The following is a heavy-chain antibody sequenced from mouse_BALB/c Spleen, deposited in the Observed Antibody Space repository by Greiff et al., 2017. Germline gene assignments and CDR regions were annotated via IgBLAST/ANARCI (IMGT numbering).Heavy chain of an antibody. V-gene: IGHV5-17*02. D-gene: IGHD2-3*01. Sequence: EVQLQESGGGLVQPGGSRKLSCAASGFTFSSFGMHWVRQAPEKGLEWVAYISSGSSTIYYADTVKGRFTISRDNPKNTLFLQMTSLRSEDTAMYYCARYDGYFYYFDYWGQGTTLTVSS. CDR3: ARYDGYFYYFDY. J-gene: IGHJ2*01. CDR1: GFTFSSFG. CDR2: ISSGSSTI.